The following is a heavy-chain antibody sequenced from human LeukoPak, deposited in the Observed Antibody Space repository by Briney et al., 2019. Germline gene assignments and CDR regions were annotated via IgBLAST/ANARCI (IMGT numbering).Heavy chain of an antibody. Sequence: GESLKISCKGSGYTFTSYWIGSVRQMPGKGLEWMGIIYPGDSDTRYSPSFQGQVTISADKSISTAYLQWSSLKASDSAMYYCARPRGWYYVFFDYWGRGTLVTVSS. J-gene: IGHJ4*02. V-gene: IGHV5-51*01. CDR2: IYPGDSDT. CDR3: ARPRGWYYVFFDY. CDR1: GYTFTSYW. D-gene: IGHD2-15*01.